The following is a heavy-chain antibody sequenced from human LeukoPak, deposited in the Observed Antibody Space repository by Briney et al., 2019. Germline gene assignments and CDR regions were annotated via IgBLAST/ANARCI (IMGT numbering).Heavy chain of an antibody. CDR2: IYYSGST. CDR1: GDSISSYY. V-gene: IGHV4-59*01. J-gene: IGHJ3*02. D-gene: IGHD2-15*01. CDR3: ARDLGGDGTFDI. Sequence: SETLSLTCTVSGDSISSYYWSWIRQPPWKGLEWIGYIYYSGSTNYNPSLKSRVTISVGTSKNQFSLKLTSVTAADTAVYYCARDLGGDGTFDIWGQGTMVTVSS.